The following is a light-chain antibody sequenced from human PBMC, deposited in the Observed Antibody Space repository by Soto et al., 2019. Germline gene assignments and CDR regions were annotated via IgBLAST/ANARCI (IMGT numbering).Light chain of an antibody. CDR2: SAS. Sequence: DIRIAHSPASLAASVGNRVTVTCRASQNNDKYLHWDQQKPGKAPNLLIFSASSLKTGGPSRFHGSGAWTEFTLTISGLHPEDFATYYCQQTYSNSVTFGQGTKV. J-gene: IGKJ1*01. CDR1: QNNDKY. V-gene: IGKV1-39*01. CDR3: QQTYSNSVT.